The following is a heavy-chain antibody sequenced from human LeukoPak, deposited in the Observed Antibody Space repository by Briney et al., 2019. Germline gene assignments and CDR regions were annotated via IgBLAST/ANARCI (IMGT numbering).Heavy chain of an antibody. CDR2: ISAYNGNT. CDR3: AREEEHDYGGKGEIDY. Sequence: GASVKVSCKTSGYTFTSYGISWVRQAPGQGLEWMGWISAYNGNTNYAQKLQGRVTMTTDTSTSTAYMELRSLRSDDTAVYYCAREEEHDYGGKGEIDYWGQGTLVTVSS. J-gene: IGHJ4*02. V-gene: IGHV1-18*01. CDR1: GYTFTSYG. D-gene: IGHD4-23*01.